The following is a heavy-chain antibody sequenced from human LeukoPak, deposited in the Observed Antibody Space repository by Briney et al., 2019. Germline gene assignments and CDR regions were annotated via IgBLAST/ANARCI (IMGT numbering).Heavy chain of an antibody. CDR1: GFTFSSYW. CDR2: IKQDGSEK. J-gene: IGHJ4*02. CDR3: ARPLLSPIIIGEYYFDY. Sequence: GGSLRLSCAASGFTFSSYWMGWVRQAPGKGLEWVANIKQDGSEKYYVDSVKGRFTISRDNAKNSLYLQMNSLRAEDTAVYYCARPLLSPIIIGEYYFDYWGQGTLVTVSS. V-gene: IGHV3-7*01. D-gene: IGHD3-10*01.